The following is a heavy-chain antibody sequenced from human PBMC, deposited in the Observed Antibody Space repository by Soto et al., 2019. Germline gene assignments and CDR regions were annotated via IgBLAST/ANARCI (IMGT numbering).Heavy chain of an antibody. D-gene: IGHD3-22*01. CDR3: ARGENDYDSSGYYWEFDD. J-gene: IGHJ4*02. Sequence: ASVPVSCKASGSTFTSYGISWVRQAPGQGLEWMGWISAYNGNTNYAQKLQGRVTMTTDTSTSTAYMELRSLRSDDTAVYYCARGENDYDSSGYYWEFDDWGQGYLVTVS. CDR1: GSTFTSYG. CDR2: ISAYNGNT. V-gene: IGHV1-18*04.